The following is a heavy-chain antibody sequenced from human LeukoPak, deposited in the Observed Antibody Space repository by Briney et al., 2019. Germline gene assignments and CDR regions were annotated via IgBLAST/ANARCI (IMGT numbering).Heavy chain of an antibody. CDR2: ISAYNGNT. D-gene: IGHD3-10*01. CDR3: ARGSGSYPYYYYYYMDV. V-gene: IGHV1-69*10. CDR1: GGTFSSYA. J-gene: IGHJ6*03. Sequence: SVKVSCKASGGTFSSYAISWVRQAPGQGLEWMGWISAYNGNTNYAQKFQGRVTITADKSTSTAYMELSSLRSEDTAVYYCARGSGSYPYYYYYYMDVWGKGTTVTVSS.